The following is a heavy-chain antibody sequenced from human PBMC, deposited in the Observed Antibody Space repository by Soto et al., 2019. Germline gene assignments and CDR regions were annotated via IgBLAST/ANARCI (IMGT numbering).Heavy chain of an antibody. CDR3: ARDVGGSSSYLGY. Sequence: QVQLVQSGAEVKKPGASVKVSCKASGYTFTGYYIHWVRQAPGQGLEWMGWINLDSGGATYEQKFQGRVTMMRDTSIRTAKMELNRLRSDDTATYYCARDVGGSSSYLGYWGQGTLVTVSS. V-gene: IGHV1-2*02. D-gene: IGHD6-6*01. CDR2: INLDSGGA. J-gene: IGHJ4*02. CDR1: GYTFTGYY.